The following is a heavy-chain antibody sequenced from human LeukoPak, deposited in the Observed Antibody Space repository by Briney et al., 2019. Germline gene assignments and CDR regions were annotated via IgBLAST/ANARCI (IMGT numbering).Heavy chain of an antibody. J-gene: IGHJ6*03. CDR3: ARDRLRLPSYVHYMDV. CDR1: GFTFSSYS. D-gene: IGHD3-10*02. CDR2: ISSSSSTI. V-gene: IGHV3-48*01. Sequence: PGGSLRLSCAASGFTFSSYSMNWVRQAPGKGLEWVSYISSSSSTIYYADSVKGRFTISRDNAKNSLYLQMNSLRAEDTAVYYCARDRLRLPSYVHYMDVWGKGTTVTVSS.